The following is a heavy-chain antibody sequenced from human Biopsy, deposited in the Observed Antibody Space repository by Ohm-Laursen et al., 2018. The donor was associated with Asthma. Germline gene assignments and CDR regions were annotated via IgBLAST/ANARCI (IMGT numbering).Heavy chain of an antibody. D-gene: IGHD3-3*01. Sequence: SLRLSCTASGFTFRSYAMHWVRQAPGKGLEWVAVGGSSYDGGLKYYADSVNGRFTVSRDDSKNTLYLQMNSLRPDDTAVYYCARDVMEWYLPAFDFWGQGTLVIVSA. CDR2: GGSSYDGGLK. CDR3: ARDVMEWYLPAFDF. V-gene: IGHV3-30-3*01. CDR1: GFTFRSYA. J-gene: IGHJ4*02.